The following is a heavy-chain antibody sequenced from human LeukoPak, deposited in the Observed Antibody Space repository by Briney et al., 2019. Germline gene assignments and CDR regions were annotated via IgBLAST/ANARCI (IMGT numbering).Heavy chain of an antibody. CDR2: IYYSGST. CDR3: ASQAFDWLYYFDY. J-gene: IGHJ4*02. Sequence: PSETLSLTCTVSGGSISSSSYYWGWIRQPPGKGLEWIGSIYYSGSTYYNPSLKSRVTISVDTSKNQFSLKLSSVTAADTAVYYCASQAFDWLYYFDYWGQGTLVTVSS. V-gene: IGHV4-39*01. CDR1: GGSISSSSYY. D-gene: IGHD3-9*01.